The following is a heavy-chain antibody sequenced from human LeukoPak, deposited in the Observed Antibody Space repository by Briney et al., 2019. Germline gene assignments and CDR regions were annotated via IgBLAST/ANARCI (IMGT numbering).Heavy chain of an antibody. V-gene: IGHV4-39*07. Sequence: KASQTLSLTCTVAGASISSSSYDWGRLRQPPGKGLEWIARIDYRVSTYYNSSLKSPFTISVDTAKNPCCLKLSSVTAADTAVYYCAREMDTAMVIFDYWGQGTLVTVSS. J-gene: IGHJ4*02. CDR3: AREMDTAMVIFDY. CDR1: GASISSSSYD. CDR2: IDYRVST. D-gene: IGHD5-18*01.